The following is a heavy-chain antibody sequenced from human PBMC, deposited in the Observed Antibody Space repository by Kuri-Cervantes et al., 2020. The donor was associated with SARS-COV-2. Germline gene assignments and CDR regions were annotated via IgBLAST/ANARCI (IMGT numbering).Heavy chain of an antibody. CDR2: ISSSSSYI. J-gene: IGHJ2*01. CDR1: GFTFSSYS. D-gene: IGHD3-3*01. CDR3: AREDITIFGVVKEYFDL. Sequence: GGSLRLSCAASGFTFSSYSMNWVRQAPGKGLEWVSSISSSSSYIYYADSVKGRFTISRDNAKNSLYLQMNILRAEDTAVYYCAREDITIFGVVKEYFDLWGRGTLVTVSS. V-gene: IGHV3-21*01.